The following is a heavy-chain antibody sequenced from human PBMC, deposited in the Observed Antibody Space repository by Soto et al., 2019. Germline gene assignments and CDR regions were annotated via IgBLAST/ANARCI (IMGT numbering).Heavy chain of an antibody. D-gene: IGHD6-13*01. V-gene: IGHV4-39*01. CDR1: GGSISSSSYY. J-gene: IGHJ4*02. CDR3: ARKQLVPYYFDY. Sequence: LSLTCTVSGGSISSSSYYWGWIRQPPGKGLEWIGSIYYSGSTYYNPSLKSRVTISVDTSKNQFSLKLSSVTAADTAVYYCARKQLVPYYFDYWGQGTLVTVSS. CDR2: IYYSGST.